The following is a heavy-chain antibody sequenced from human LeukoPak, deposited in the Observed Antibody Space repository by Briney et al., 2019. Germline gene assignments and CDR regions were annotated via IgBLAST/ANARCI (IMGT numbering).Heavy chain of an antibody. D-gene: IGHD6-13*01. CDR1: GSNFNPFG. CDR3: ASDIPETSGWYF. V-gene: IGHV1-18*01. J-gene: IGHJ4*02. Sequence: ASVKVSCKASGSNFNPFGITWLRQAPGHGLGRMGVFCAYTGETNYEQRLPGRVTMRSSTATTTTSLHLRIRRPGDTDTDYFASDIPETSGWYFWGQGTLVTVSA. CDR2: FCAYTGET.